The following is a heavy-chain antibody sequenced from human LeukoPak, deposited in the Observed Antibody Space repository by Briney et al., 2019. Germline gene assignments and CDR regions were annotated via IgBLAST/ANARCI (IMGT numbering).Heavy chain of an antibody. V-gene: IGHV1-69*05. CDR1: GGTFSSYA. J-gene: IGHJ5*02. Sequence: ASVKVSCKASGGTFSSYAISWVRQAPGQGLEWMGGIIPIFGTANYAQKFQGRVTITTDESTSTAYMELSSLRSEDTAVYYCARSRGDDSSGYYSWFDPWGQGTLVTVSS. D-gene: IGHD3-22*01. CDR2: IIPIFGTA. CDR3: ARSRGDDSSGYYSWFDP.